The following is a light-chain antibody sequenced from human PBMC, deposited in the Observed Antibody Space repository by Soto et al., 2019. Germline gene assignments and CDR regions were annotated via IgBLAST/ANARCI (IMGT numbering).Light chain of an antibody. CDR2: DAS. Sequence: DIQITQSPSTLSTSVGDRVTITCRASQSVNTWLAWYQQKPGKAPKLLIFDASNLESGVPSRFSGSGSETEFTLTITSLQPEDVATYYCLQDYNYPWTLGQGTKVDI. CDR3: LQDYNYPWT. J-gene: IGKJ1*01. V-gene: IGKV1-5*01. CDR1: QSVNTW.